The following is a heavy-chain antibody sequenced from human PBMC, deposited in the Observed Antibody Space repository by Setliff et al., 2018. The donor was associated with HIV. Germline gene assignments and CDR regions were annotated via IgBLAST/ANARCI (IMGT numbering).Heavy chain of an antibody. V-gene: IGHV3-33*06. CDR3: AKGEGPFDY. Sequence: GGSLRLSCAASGFIFSSYAMHWVRQAPGKGLEWVAVIWYDGSNKYYADSVKGRFTISRDNSKNTLYLQMNSLRAEDTAVYYCAKGEGPFDYWGQGTLVTVSS. CDR1: GFIFSSYA. J-gene: IGHJ4*02. CDR2: IWYDGSNK.